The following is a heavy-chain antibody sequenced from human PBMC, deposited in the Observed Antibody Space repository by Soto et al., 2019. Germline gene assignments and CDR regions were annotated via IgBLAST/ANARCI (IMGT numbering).Heavy chain of an antibody. CDR3: ARALYRSGTYYAFDN. Sequence: QVPLVQSGAEVKKPGASVTVSCKTSGYTPTNYDIGWVRQAPGQGLEWMGWISAYNGNRNSAQKLQGRLTMTTAPSTQTAYMELSSLRSDDTAVYYCARALYRSGTYYAFDNWGQGTLVTVSS. CDR2: ISAYNGNR. J-gene: IGHJ4*02. CDR1: GYTPTNYD. D-gene: IGHD1-26*01. V-gene: IGHV1-18*01.